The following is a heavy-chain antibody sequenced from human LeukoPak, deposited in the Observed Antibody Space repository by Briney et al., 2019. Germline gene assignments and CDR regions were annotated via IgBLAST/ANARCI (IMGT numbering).Heavy chain of an antibody. CDR1: GFTFSSYG. CDR2: IWYDGSNK. V-gene: IGHV3-33*01. J-gene: IGHJ4*02. D-gene: IGHD6-6*01. CDR3: ARSVNRSLVPFDY. Sequence: PGGSLRLSYAASGFTFSSYGMHWVRQAPGKGLEWVAVIWYDGSNKYYAASVKGRFTISRDNSKNTLYLQMNSLRAEDTAVYYCARSVNRSLVPFDYWGQGTLVTVSS.